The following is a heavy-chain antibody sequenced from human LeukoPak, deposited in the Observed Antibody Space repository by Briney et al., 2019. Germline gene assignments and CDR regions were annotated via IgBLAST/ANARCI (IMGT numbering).Heavy chain of an antibody. D-gene: IGHD1-26*01. J-gene: IGHJ4*02. CDR1: GCTFSSYA. V-gene: IGHV3-23*01. Sequence: QTGESLRLSCAASGCTFSSYAMNWVRKAPGQGLERVSAISGIGGRTYYADSVKGRFTISRDNSKNTLYLQMNSLRAEETAVYYGAKEDYSGCYPGYFDYWGQGTLVSVS. CDR3: AKEDYSGCYPGYFDY. CDR2: ISGIGGRT.